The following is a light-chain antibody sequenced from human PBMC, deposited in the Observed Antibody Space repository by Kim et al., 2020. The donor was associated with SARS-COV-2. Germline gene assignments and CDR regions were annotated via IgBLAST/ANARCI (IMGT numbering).Light chain of an antibody. CDR3: HQYGSSPWT. V-gene: IGKV3-20*01. J-gene: IGKJ1*01. CDR1: QPVNSRY. CDR2: GAS. Sequence: SPGERATLSCRASQPVNSRYFAWYQQTPGQATRRLIFGASTRAAGIPDRFSGSGSGTDFTLTISRLEPEDFAVYYCHQYGSSPWTSGHGTKVDIK.